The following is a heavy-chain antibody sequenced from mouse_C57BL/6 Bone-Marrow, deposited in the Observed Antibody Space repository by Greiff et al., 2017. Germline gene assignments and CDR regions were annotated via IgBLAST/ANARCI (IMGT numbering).Heavy chain of an antibody. CDR3: TRGCGDDYVDYFDY. CDR2: MSSGGDYI. CDR1: GFTFSSYA. V-gene: IGHV5-9-1*02. D-gene: IGHD2-4*01. Sequence: EVKLVESGAGLVKPGGSLKLSCAASGFTFSSYAMSWVRQTPEKRLEWVAYMSSGGDYIYYADTVKGRFTISRDNARNTLYLQMNSLKSEDTAMYYCTRGCGDDYVDYFDYWGQGTTLTVSS. J-gene: IGHJ2*01.